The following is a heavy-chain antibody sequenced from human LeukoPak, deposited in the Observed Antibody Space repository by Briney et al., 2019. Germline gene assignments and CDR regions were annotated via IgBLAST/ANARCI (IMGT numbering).Heavy chain of an antibody. J-gene: IGHJ6*02. CDR2: ISAYDGNT. CDR3: ARGAYSSGWSLYYYYYGMDV. V-gene: IGHV1-18*01. D-gene: IGHD6-19*01. CDR1: GYTFTSFG. Sequence: ASVKVSCKASGYTFTSFGISWVRQAPGQGLEWVGWISAYDGNTNYAQRFQGRVTMTRNTSISTAYMELSSLRSEDTAVYYCARGAYSSGWSLYYYYYGMDVWGQGTTVTVSS.